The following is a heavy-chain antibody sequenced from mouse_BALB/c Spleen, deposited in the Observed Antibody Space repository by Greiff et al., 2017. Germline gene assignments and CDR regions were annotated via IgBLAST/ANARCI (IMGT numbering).Heavy chain of an antibody. CDR3: ARSGGLRRGAMDY. D-gene: IGHD2-4*01. Sequence: DVQLVESGGGLVQPGGSRKLSCAASGFTFSSFGMHWVRQAPEKGLEWVAYISSGSSTIYYADTVKGRFTISRDNPKNTLFLQMTSLRSEDTAMYYCARSGGLRRGAMDYWGQGTSVTVSS. J-gene: IGHJ4*01. V-gene: IGHV5-17*02. CDR1: GFTFSSFG. CDR2: ISSGSSTI.